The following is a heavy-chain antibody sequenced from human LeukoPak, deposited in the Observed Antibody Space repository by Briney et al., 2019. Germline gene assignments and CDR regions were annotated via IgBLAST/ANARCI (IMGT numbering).Heavy chain of an antibody. V-gene: IGHV1-2*06. Sequence: ASVKVSCKASGYTFTGYYMHWVRQAPGQGLEWMGRINPNSGGTNYAQKFQGRVTMTRDTSISTAYMELSRLRSDDTAVYYCAREYCSSTSCYKPYGMDVWGQGTTATVSS. CDR2: INPNSGGT. D-gene: IGHD2-2*02. CDR1: GYTFTGYY. CDR3: AREYCSSTSCYKPYGMDV. J-gene: IGHJ6*02.